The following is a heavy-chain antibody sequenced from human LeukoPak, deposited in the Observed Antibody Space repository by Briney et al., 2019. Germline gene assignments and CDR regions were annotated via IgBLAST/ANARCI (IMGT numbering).Heavy chain of an antibody. CDR2: IYYSGST. D-gene: IGHD3-10*01. Sequence: PSETLSLTCTVSGGSISSGDYYWSWIRQPPGKGLEWIGYIYYSGSTYYNPSLKSRVTISVDTSKNQFSLKLSSVTAADTAVYYCASYQWFAPFDPWGQGTLVTVSS. V-gene: IGHV4-30-4*01. CDR3: ASYQWFAPFDP. J-gene: IGHJ5*02. CDR1: GGSISSGDYY.